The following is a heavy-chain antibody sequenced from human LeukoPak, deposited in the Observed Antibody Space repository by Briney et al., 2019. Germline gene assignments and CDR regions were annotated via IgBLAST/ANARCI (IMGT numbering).Heavy chain of an antibody. J-gene: IGHJ4*02. D-gene: IGHD2-15*01. Sequence: GGSLRLSCAASGFTFDDYGMSWVRQAPGKGLEWVASVKWYGGSTGYADSVKGRFTISRDNAKTSLYLQMNSLRAEGTALYYCARDGGDCSGDSCYVDYWGQGTLVTVSS. CDR3: ARDGGDCSGDSCYVDY. CDR2: VKWYGGST. V-gene: IGHV3-20*04. CDR1: GFTFDDYG.